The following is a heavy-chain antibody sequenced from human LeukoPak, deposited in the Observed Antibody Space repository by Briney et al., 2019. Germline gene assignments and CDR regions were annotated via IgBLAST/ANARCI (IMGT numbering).Heavy chain of an antibody. CDR2: ISRFTANT. CDR1: GYTFDTYG. J-gene: IGHJ4*02. V-gene: IGHV1-18*01. Sequence: ASVKVSCKASGYTFDTYGITWVRQVPGQGLEWMGWISRFTANTNYAQKLQGRVTMTTDTATSTAYMDLRSLRSDDTAVYFCARERGRGYDEWGQGTLVTVSS. CDR3: ARERGRGYDE. D-gene: IGHD5-12*01.